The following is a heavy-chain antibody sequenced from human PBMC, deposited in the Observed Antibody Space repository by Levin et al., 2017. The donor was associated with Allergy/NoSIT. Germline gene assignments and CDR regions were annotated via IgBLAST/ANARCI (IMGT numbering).Heavy chain of an antibody. CDR2: ISGSGGST. J-gene: IGHJ5*02. CDR1: GFTFSSYA. V-gene: IGHV3-23*01. D-gene: IGHD4-17*01. Sequence: GESLKISCAASGFTFSSYAMSWVRQAPGKGLEWVSAISGSGGSTYYADSVKGRFTISRDNSKNTLYLQMNSLRAEDTAVYYCAKNPTVTTGRLWFDPWGQGTLVTVSS. CDR3: AKNPTVTTGRLWFDP.